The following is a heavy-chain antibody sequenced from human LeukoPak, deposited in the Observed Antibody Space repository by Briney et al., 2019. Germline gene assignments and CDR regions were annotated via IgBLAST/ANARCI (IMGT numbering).Heavy chain of an antibody. CDR1: GYIFTSYG. Sequence: ASVKVSCKASGYIFTSYGLTWVRQAPGQGLEWMGWISPYNGNTNYAQNFQGRVTMTTDTSTSTAYMDLRSLRSDDTAVYYCARVYCSSTSCSDAFDIWGQGTMVTVSS. CDR3: ARVYCSSTSCSDAFDI. J-gene: IGHJ3*02. V-gene: IGHV1-18*01. D-gene: IGHD2-2*01. CDR2: ISPYNGNT.